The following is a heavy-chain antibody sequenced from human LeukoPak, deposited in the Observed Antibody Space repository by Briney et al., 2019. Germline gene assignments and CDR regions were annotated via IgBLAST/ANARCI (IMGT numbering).Heavy chain of an antibody. CDR3: AGATGYSSGWEYYFDY. Sequence: PSETLSLTCAVSGGSISSGGYSWSWIRQPPGKGLEWIGYIYHSGSTYYNPSLKSRVTISVDRSKNQFSLKLSSVTAADTAVYYCAGATGYSSGWEYYFDYWGQGTLVTVSS. CDR1: GGSISSGGYS. CDR2: IYHSGST. V-gene: IGHV4-30-2*01. J-gene: IGHJ4*02. D-gene: IGHD6-19*01.